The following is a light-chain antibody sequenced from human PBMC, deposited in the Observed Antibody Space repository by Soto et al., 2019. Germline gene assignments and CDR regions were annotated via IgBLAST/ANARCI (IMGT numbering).Light chain of an antibody. CDR1: SSDVGSYNL. Sequence: QSALTQPASVYGSPVQSITISCTGTSSDVGSYNLVSWYQQHPGKAPKLMIYEATKRPSGVSDRFSGSKSGNTASLTISGRLAEDEADYYCCSYAGSRIVVFGGGTKLTVL. V-gene: IGLV2-23*01. CDR3: CSYAGSRIVV. J-gene: IGLJ2*01. CDR2: EAT.